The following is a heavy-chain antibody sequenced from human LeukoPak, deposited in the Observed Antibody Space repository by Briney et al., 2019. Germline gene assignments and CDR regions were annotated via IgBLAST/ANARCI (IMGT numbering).Heavy chain of an antibody. CDR3: ARRGQYSSSSGRPTNYYYYMDV. D-gene: IGHD6-6*01. J-gene: IGHJ6*03. CDR2: INPNSGGT. Sequence: ASVKVSCKASGYTFTGYYMHWVRQAPGQGLEWMGWINPNSGGTNYAQKFQGRVTMTRDTSISTAYMELSRLRSDDTAVYYCARRGQYSSSSGRPTNYYYYMDVWGKGTTVTVSS. CDR1: GYTFTGYY. V-gene: IGHV1-2*02.